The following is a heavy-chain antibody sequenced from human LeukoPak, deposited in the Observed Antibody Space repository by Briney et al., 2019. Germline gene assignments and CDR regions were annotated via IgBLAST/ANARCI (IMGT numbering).Heavy chain of an antibody. D-gene: IGHD6-6*01. Sequence: GGSLRLSCAGSGFTFSSYAMHWVRQAPGKGLEWVAVISYDGSNKYYADSVKGRFTISRDNSKNTLYLQMNSLRAEDTAVYYCARGGKYSSSSFDYWGQGTLVTVSS. J-gene: IGHJ4*02. V-gene: IGHV3-30-3*01. CDR3: ARGGKYSSSSFDY. CDR1: GFTFSSYA. CDR2: ISYDGSNK.